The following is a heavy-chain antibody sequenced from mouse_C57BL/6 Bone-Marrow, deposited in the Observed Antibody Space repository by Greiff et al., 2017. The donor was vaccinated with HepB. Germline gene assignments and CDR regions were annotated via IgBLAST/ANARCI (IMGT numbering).Heavy chain of an antibody. CDR3: ARSSYYTFYFDY. V-gene: IGHV1-55*01. Sequence: QVQLQQPGAELVKPGASVKMSCKASGYTFTSYWITWVKQRPGQGLEWIGDIYPGSGSTNYNEKFKSKATLTVDTSSSTAYMQLSSLTSEDSAVYYCARSSYYTFYFDYWGQGTTLTVSS. D-gene: IGHD2-12*01. J-gene: IGHJ2*01. CDR1: GYTFTSYW. CDR2: IYPGSGST.